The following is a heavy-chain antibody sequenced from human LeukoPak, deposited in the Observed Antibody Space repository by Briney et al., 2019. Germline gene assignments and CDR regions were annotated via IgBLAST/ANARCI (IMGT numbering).Heavy chain of an antibody. CDR2: FYSGGSS. CDR1: GLTISSNY. V-gene: IGHV3-66*01. Sequence: GGSLRLSCAASGLTISSNYMTWVRQAPGKGLEWVSVFYSGGSSYYADSVKGRFTISRDNSKNTLFLQMNSLRAEDTAMYYCARAYSSSWYNLDYWGQGTLVTVSS. CDR3: ARAYSSSWYNLDY. D-gene: IGHD6-13*01. J-gene: IGHJ4*02.